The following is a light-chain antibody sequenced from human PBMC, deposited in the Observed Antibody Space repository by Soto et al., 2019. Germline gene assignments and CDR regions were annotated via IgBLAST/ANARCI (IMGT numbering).Light chain of an antibody. V-gene: IGLV2-14*01. J-gene: IGLJ1*01. Sequence: LTQPASVSGSPGQSITISCTGTSSDVGGYNYVSWYRQHPGKAPKLMIYEVRNRPSGVSNRFSGSKSGNTASLTISGLQAEDEADYYCSSYTRSSTLIFGIGTKVTVL. CDR3: SSYTRSSTLI. CDR2: EVR. CDR1: SSDVGGYNY.